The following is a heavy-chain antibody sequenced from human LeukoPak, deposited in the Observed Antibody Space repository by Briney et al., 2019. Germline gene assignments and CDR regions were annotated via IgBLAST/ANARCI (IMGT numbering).Heavy chain of an antibody. CDR2: IYYSGST. CDR1: GGSFSGYY. CDR3: ARVLGYSSSWYKAFDI. V-gene: IGHV4-59*01. D-gene: IGHD6-13*01. J-gene: IGHJ3*02. Sequence: TSETLSLTCAVYGGSFSGYYWSWIRQPPGKGLEWIGYIYYSGSTNYNPSLKSRVTISVDTSKNQFSLKLSSVTAADTAVYYCARVLGYSSSWYKAFDIWGQGTMVTVSS.